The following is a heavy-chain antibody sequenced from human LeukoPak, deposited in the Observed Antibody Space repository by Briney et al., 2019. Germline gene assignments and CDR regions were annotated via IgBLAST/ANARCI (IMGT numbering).Heavy chain of an antibody. CDR2: IYYGGST. Sequence: SETLSLTCTVSGGSISSYYWNWIRQPPGKGLEWIGYIYYGGSTNYNPSLKSRVTISVDTSKNQFSLKLSSVTAADTAVYYCARAYYYDSSGYYRADAFDIWGQGTMVTVSS. J-gene: IGHJ3*02. V-gene: IGHV4-59*01. CDR3: ARAYYYDSSGYYRADAFDI. D-gene: IGHD3-22*01. CDR1: GGSISSYY.